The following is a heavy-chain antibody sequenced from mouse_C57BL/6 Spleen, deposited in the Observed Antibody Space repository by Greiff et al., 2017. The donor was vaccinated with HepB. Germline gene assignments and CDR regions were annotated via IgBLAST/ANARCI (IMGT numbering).Heavy chain of an antibody. V-gene: IGHV1-55*01. CDR1: GYTFTSYW. CDR2: IYPGSGST. Sequence: VQLQQPGASVKMSCKASGYTFTSYWITWVKQRPGQGLEWIGDIYPGSGSTNYNEKFKSKATLTVDTSSSTAYMQLSSLTSEDSAVYYCARGGILIYYDSFAYWGQGTLVTVSA. D-gene: IGHD2-4*01. CDR3: ARGGILIYYDSFAY. J-gene: IGHJ3*01.